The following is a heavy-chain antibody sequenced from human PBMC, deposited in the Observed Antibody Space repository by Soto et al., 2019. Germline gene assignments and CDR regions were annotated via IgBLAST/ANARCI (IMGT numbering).Heavy chain of an antibody. CDR2: IYPSGST. CDR3: VRGRSYSVYDF. V-gene: IGHV4-4*07. D-gene: IGHD5-12*01. Sequence: SETLSLTCTVSGGSISGHAWIWVRQPAGRGLEWIGHIYPSGSTSYNPSLRSRVTMSLDTSKNQIFLNLTSVTAADTAVFYCVRGRSYSVYDFWGPGTLVTVSS. J-gene: IGHJ4*02. CDR1: GGSISGHA.